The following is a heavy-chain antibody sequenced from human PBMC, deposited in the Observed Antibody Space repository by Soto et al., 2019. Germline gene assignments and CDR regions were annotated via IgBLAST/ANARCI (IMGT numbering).Heavy chain of an antibody. CDR2: IYYSGST. D-gene: IGHD3-10*01. CDR3: ARHNYGSGSTYFDY. J-gene: IGHJ4*02. Sequence: SETLSLTCTVSGGSISSYYWSWIRQPPGKGLEWIEYIYYSGSTNYNPSLKSRVTISVDTSKNQFSLKLNSMTAADTAVYYCARHNYGSGSTYFDYWGQATLVTVSS. V-gene: IGHV4-59*08. CDR1: GGSISSYY.